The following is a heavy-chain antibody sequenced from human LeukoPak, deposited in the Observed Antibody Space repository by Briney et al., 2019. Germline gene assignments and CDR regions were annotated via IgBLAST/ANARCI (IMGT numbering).Heavy chain of an antibody. V-gene: IGHV3-7*01. CDR2: IKQDGSEK. D-gene: IGHD4-23*01. CDR3: ARDSSETYGGQDY. J-gene: IGHJ4*02. CDR1: GFTFSSYW. Sequence: SGGSLRPSCAASGFTFSSYWMSWVRQAPGKGLEWVANIKQDGSEKYYVDSVKGRFTISRDNAKNSLYLQMNSLRAEDTAVYYCARDSSETYGGQDYWGQGTLVTVSS.